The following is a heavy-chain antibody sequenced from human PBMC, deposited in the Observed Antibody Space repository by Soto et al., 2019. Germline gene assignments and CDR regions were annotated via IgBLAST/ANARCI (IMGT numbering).Heavy chain of an antibody. D-gene: IGHD3-10*01. J-gene: IGHJ6*02. CDR3: ARDQAWSGADSLVRGAAKGYGMDV. V-gene: IGHV1-46*01. CDR2: INPSGGST. CDR1: GYTFTSYY. Sequence: ASVKVSCKASGYTFTSYYMHWVRQAPGQGLEWMGIINPSGGSTSYAQKFQGRVTMTRDTSTSTVYMELSSLRSEDTAVYYCARDQAWSGADSLVRGAAKGYGMDVWGQGTTVTVSS.